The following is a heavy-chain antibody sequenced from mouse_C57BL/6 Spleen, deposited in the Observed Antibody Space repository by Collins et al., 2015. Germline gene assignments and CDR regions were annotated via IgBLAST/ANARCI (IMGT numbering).Heavy chain of an antibody. CDR3: AKPEDGFAY. CDR1: GSSLTSYG. CDR2: IWGDGST. V-gene: IGHV2-3*01. J-gene: IGHJ3*01. Sequence: QVQLKESGPGLVAPSQSLSITCTVSGSSLTSYGVSWVRQPPGKGLEWLGVIWGDGSTNYHSALISRLSISKDNSKSQVFLKLNSLQTDDTATYYCAKPEDGFAYWGQGTLVTVSA.